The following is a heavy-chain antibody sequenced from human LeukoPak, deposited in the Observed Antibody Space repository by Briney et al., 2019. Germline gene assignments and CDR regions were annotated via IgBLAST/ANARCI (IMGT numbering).Heavy chain of an antibody. Sequence: SVKVSCKASGGTFSSYAISWVRQAPGQGLEWMGGIILIFGTANYAQKFQGRVTITADKSTSTAYMELSSLRSEDTAVYYCARDVRAAAGALKFDYWGQGTLVTVSS. J-gene: IGHJ4*02. CDR1: GGTFSSYA. CDR3: ARDVRAAAGALKFDY. CDR2: IILIFGTA. D-gene: IGHD6-13*01. V-gene: IGHV1-69*06.